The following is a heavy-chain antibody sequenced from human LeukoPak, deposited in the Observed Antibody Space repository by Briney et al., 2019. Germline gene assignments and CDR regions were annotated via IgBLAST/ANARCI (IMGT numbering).Heavy chain of an antibody. V-gene: IGHV4-4*07. J-gene: IGHJ3*02. Sequence: PSETLSLTCTVSGGSISSYYWSWIRQPAGKGLEWIGRIYTTGSTNYNPSLKSRVTISVDMSKNQFSLKLRSVTAADTAVYYCAKSNGYGLVDIWGQGTMVTVSS. CDR2: IYTTGST. D-gene: IGHD3-10*01. CDR1: GGSISSYY. CDR3: AKSNGYGLVDI.